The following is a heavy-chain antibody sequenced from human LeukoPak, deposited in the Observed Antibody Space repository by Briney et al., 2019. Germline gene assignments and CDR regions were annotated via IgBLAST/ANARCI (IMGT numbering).Heavy chain of an antibody. J-gene: IGHJ4*02. V-gene: IGHV1-46*01. CDR3: ARVDDYGGNSVGY. D-gene: IGHD4-23*01. CDR2: MNPRGGST. Sequence: ASVKVSCKASGYSFTTYYMHWMRQAPGQGLEWMGTMNPRGGSTNYAQKFQGRVTMIRDPSTSTVYMELSSLRFEDTAVYYCARVDDYGGNSVGYWGQGTLVTVST. CDR1: GYSFTTYY.